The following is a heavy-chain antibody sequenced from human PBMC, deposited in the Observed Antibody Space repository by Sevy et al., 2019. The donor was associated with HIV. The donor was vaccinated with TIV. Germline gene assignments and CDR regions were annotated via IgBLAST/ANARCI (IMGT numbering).Heavy chain of an antibody. J-gene: IGHJ6*02. CDR1: GFSFSSYD. CDR3: AREKVDTSMIFVEYYGMDV. D-gene: IGHD5-18*01. CDR2: IRYDGSNK. V-gene: IGHV3-33*01. Sequence: GGSLRLSCAASGFSFSSYDMHWVRQAPGMGLEWVAVIRYDGSNKHYGDSVKGRFTISRDNSKNALYLQMSSLRAEDTAVDYCAREKVDTSMIFVEYYGMDVWGQGTTVTVSS.